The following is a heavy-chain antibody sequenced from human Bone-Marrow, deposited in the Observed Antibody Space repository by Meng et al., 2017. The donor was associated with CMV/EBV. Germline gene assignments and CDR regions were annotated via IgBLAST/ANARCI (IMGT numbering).Heavy chain of an antibody. CDR1: GGSISGYY. CDR2: VYYSGST. D-gene: IGHD1-14*01. J-gene: IGHJ4*02. CDR3: ARGLGTPAGRSFDY. V-gene: IGHV4-59*12. Sequence: SETLSLTCTVSGGSISGYYCSWIRQPPGKGLEWIGYVYYSGSTNYNPSLKSRFTMSVDTSKNQSSLKLSSVTAADTAVYYCARGLGTPAGRSFDYWGQGTLVTVSS.